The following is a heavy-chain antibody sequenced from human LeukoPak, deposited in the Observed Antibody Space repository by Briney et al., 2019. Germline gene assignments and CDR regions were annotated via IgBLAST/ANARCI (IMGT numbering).Heavy chain of an antibody. CDR2: INHSGST. Sequence: SETLSLTCAVYGGSFSAYHWSWIRQPPGKGLEWSGEINHSGSTNYNPSLKSRVTISVDTSKNQFSLNLSSVTAADTAVYYCARGADPPSSGYYYTFDYWGQGTRVTVSS. J-gene: IGHJ4*02. D-gene: IGHD3-22*01. V-gene: IGHV4-34*01. CDR3: ARGADPPSSGYYYTFDY. CDR1: GGSFSAYH.